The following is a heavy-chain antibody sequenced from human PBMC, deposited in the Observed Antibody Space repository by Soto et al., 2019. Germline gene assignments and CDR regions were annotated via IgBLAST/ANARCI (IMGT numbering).Heavy chain of an antibody. CDR1: GGSISSYY. CDR2: IYYSGST. CDR3: ARGYKDDYGDYGVIDY. J-gene: IGHJ4*02. D-gene: IGHD4-17*01. V-gene: IGHV4-59*01. Sequence: PPETLSLTCTVSGGSISSYYWSWIRQPPGKGLEWIGYIYYSGSTNYNPSLKSRVTISVDTSKNQFSLKLSSVTAADTAVYYCARGYKDDYGDYGVIDYWGKGTLVT.